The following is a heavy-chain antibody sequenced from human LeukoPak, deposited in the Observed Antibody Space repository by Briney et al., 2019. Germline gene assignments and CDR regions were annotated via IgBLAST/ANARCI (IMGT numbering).Heavy chain of an antibody. D-gene: IGHD4-23*01. CDR2: MSGSGGSGT. CDR1: GFTFSTFA. V-gene: IGHV3-23*01. J-gene: IGHJ4*02. CDR3: AKGYYGGSATHFDS. Sequence: GGSLRLSCAASGFTFSTFAMSWVRQAPGKGLERVSVMSGSGGSGTYYADSVKGRFTISRDNSKNTPFLEMNSLRAEDTALYFCAKGYYGGSATHFDSWGQGVMVTVSS.